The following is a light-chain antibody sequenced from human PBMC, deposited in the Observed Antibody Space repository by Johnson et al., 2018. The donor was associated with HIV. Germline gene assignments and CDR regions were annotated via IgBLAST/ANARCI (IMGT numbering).Light chain of an antibody. CDR2: DNN. V-gene: IGLV1-51*01. CDR3: GTWDSRLSVYG. Sequence: QSVLTQPPSVSAAPGQKVTISCSGSSSNIGNNYVSWYQQLPGTAPKLLIYDNNKRPSGIPDRFYGSKSATSATLGITGLQTGDEADYYCGTWDSRLSVYGFGTGTKVTVL. CDR1: SSNIGNNY. J-gene: IGLJ1*01.